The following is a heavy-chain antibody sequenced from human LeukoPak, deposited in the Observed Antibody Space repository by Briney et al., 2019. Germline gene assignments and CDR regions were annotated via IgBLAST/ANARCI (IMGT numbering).Heavy chain of an antibody. CDR1: GFTFTGYY. CDR3: VREGNELLSKNFDY. D-gene: IGHD2-21*02. J-gene: IGHJ4*02. V-gene: IGHV1-2*02. Sequence: ASVKVSCKASGFTFTGYYIHWVRQAPGQGLEWMGYINPHSGGTNSPQKFQGRVTMTTDTSVSAAYMELSSLISDDTAMYYCVREGNELLSKNFDYWGQGTLVTVSS. CDR2: INPHSGGT.